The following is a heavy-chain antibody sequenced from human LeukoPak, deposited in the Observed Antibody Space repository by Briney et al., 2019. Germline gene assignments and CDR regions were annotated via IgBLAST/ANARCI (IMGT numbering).Heavy chain of an antibody. Sequence: SETLSLTCTVSGGSISSSSYYWGWIRQPPGKGLEWIGSIYYSGSTYYNPSLKSRVTISVDTSKNQFSLKLSSVTAADTAVYYCAGTPVAGTSPFDYWGQGTLVTVSS. CDR2: IYYSGST. CDR3: AGTPVAGTSPFDY. CDR1: GGSISSSSYY. V-gene: IGHV4-39*01. D-gene: IGHD6-19*01. J-gene: IGHJ4*02.